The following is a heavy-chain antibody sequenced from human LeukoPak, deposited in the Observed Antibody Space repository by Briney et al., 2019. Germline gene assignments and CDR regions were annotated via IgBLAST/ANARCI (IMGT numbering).Heavy chain of an antibody. CDR3: ARDIYSSSWYENAFDI. D-gene: IGHD6-13*01. Sequence: GRSLRLSCAAPGFTFSSYGMHWVRQAPGKGLEWVAVIWYDGSNKYYADSVKGRFTISRDNSKNTLYLQMNSLRAEDTAVYYCARDIYSSSWYENAFDIWAKGQWSPSLQ. CDR1: GFTFSSYG. CDR2: IWYDGSNK. J-gene: IGHJ3*02. V-gene: IGHV3-33*01.